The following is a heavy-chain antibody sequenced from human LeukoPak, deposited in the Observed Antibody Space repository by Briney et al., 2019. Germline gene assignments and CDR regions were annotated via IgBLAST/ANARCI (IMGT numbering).Heavy chain of an antibody. Sequence: PGGSLRLSCAASGFTFSSYGMHWVRQAPGKGLEWVAFIRYDGSNKYYADSVKGRFTISRDNAKNSLYLQMNSLRAEDTAVYYCAIDSSGLFDYWGQGTLVTVSS. V-gene: IGHV3-30*02. D-gene: IGHD3-22*01. J-gene: IGHJ4*02. CDR1: GFTFSSYG. CDR3: AIDSSGLFDY. CDR2: IRYDGSNK.